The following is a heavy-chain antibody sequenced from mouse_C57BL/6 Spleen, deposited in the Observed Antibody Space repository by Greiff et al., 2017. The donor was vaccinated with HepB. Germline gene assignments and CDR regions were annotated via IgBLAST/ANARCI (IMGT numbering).Heavy chain of an antibody. D-gene: IGHD2-2*01. CDR1: GYSITSGYY. V-gene: IGHV3-6*01. CDR2: ISYDGSN. CDR3: AREEGIYYGYDGVFAY. Sequence: EVKLMESGPGLVKPSQSLSLTCSVTGYSITSGYYWNWIRQFPGNKLEWMGYISYDGSNNYNPSLKNRISITRDTSKNQFFLKLNSVTTEDTATYYCAREEGIYYGYDGVFAYWGQGTLVTVSA. J-gene: IGHJ3*01.